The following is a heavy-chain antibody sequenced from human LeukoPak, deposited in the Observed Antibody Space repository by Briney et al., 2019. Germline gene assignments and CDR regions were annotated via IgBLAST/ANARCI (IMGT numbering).Heavy chain of an antibody. J-gene: IGHJ4*02. CDR1: GHTFTSYY. D-gene: IGHD5-12*01. V-gene: IGHV1-46*01. CDR3: ARGGATGRQALDY. CDR2: MNPSVGST. Sequence: AAVKVSCKASGHTFTSYYMHWVRQAPVQGLEWMGMMNPSVGSTNYAQNFQARFTMTRDMSTSTLYMELTSLRSEDTALYYCARGGATGRQALDYWGQGTLVTVSS.